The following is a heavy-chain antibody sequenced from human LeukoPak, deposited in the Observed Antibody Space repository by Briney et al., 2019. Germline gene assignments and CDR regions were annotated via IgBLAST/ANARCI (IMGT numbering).Heavy chain of an antibody. CDR2: IKSKSDGGTT. V-gene: IGHV3-15*01. CDR3: TRGGPRGSYLDY. J-gene: IGHJ4*02. CDR1: GFSLSNYA. Sequence: PGGSLRLSCAASGFSLSNYAMHWVRQAPGKGLEWVGRIKSKSDGGTTDFAAPVNGRFTLSRDDSKNTLYLQMNSLKTEDTALYYCTRGGPRGSYLDYWGQGTLVTVSS. D-gene: IGHD1-26*01.